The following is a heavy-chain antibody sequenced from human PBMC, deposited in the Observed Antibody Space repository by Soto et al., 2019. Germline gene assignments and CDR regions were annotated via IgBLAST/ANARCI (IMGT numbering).Heavy chain of an antibody. CDR1: GFTFSSYA. CDR3: AKVSEARYFDWLLYPDAFDI. CDR2: ISGSGGST. V-gene: IGHV3-23*01. Sequence: PGGSLRLSCAASGFTFSSYAMSWVRQAPGKGLEWVSAISGSGGSTYYADSVKGRFTISRDNSKNTLYLQMNSLRAEDTAVYYCAKVSEARYFDWLLYPDAFDIWGQGTMVTVSS. D-gene: IGHD3-9*01. J-gene: IGHJ3*02.